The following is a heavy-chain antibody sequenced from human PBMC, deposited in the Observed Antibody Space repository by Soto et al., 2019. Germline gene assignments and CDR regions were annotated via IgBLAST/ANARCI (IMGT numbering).Heavy chain of an antibody. J-gene: IGHJ6*02. CDR3: ARSKGSRGLPPYGMDV. D-gene: IGHD3-10*01. Sequence: SVKVSCKASGGTFSSYAISWVLQAPGQGLEWMGGIIPIFGTANYAQKFQGRVTITADESTSTAYMELSSLRSEDTAVYYCARSKGSRGLPPYGMDVCGPAPTLTLSS. CDR1: GGTFSSYA. V-gene: IGHV1-69*13. CDR2: IIPIFGTA.